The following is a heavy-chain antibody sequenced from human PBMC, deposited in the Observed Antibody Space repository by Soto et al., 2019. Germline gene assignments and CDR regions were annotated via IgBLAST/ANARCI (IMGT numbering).Heavy chain of an antibody. CDR2: ILYSGTT. CDR1: GGSISSGDYY. D-gene: IGHD2-8*01. Sequence: SETLSLTCTVSGGSISSGDYYWSWIRQPPGRGLEWIGYILYSGTTNYNPSLESRLTISVDTSQNQFSLKLTSVTAAAPAVYYCARNGALDYWGRGTLVPVSS. CDR3: ARNGALDY. V-gene: IGHV4-30-4*01. J-gene: IGHJ4*02.